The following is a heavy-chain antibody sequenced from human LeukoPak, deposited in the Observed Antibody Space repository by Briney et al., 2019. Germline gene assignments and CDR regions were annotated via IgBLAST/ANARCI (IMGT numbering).Heavy chain of an antibody. V-gene: IGHV4-34*01. Sequence: PSETLSLTCAVYGGSFSGYYWSWIRQPPGKGLEWIGEINHSGSTNYNPSLKSRVTISVDTSKYQFSLKLSSVTAADTAVYYCARAKGPYYDILTGLYYYGMDVWGQGTTVTVSS. J-gene: IGHJ6*02. CDR2: INHSGST. CDR1: GGSFSGYY. D-gene: IGHD3-9*01. CDR3: ARAKGPYYDILTGLYYYGMDV.